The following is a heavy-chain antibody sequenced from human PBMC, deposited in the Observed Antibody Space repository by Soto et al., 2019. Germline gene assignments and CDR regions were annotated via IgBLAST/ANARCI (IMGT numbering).Heavy chain of an antibody. D-gene: IGHD2-8*02. CDR2: ISRDGCTK. Sequence: QVQLVESGGGVVQPGRSLRLSCAVSGFTVSTYGMHWVRQAPGKGLEWVAVISRDGCTKYYADSVKGRFTISRDNSRNTLFLEMNSLSGDDMAVYYCTGEVASGYWGQGTLVTVSS. CDR1: GFTVSTYG. J-gene: IGHJ4*02. V-gene: IGHV3-30*03. CDR3: TGEVASGY.